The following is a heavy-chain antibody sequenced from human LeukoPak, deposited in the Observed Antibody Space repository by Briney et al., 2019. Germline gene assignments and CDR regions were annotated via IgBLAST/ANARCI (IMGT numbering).Heavy chain of an antibody. V-gene: IGHV3-30*03. CDR1: GFTFRNYG. J-gene: IGHJ3*02. CDR2: ISYDGKNK. D-gene: IGHD2-21*02. Sequence: GGSLRLSCAASGFTFRNYGMHWVRQAPGKGLEWVAAISYDGKNKYYADSVKGRFTISRDNSNNMVYLQMNSLRAEDTDVYYCAREVVTRGFDIWGQGTMVTISS. CDR3: AREVVTRGFDI.